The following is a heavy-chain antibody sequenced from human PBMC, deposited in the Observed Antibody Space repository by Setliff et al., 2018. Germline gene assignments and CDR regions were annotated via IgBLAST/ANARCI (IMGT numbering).Heavy chain of an antibody. CDR2: ISSSSSTI. J-gene: IGHJ4*02. V-gene: IGHV3-48*01. D-gene: IGHD2-15*01. CDR1: GFTFSSYA. CDR3: ARDRYCGGGSCLKDFEY. Sequence: PGGSLRLSCAASGFTFSSYAMSWVRQAPGKGLEWVSYISSSSSTIYYADSVKGRFTISRDNAKNSLYLQMNSLRAEDTAVYYCARDRYCGGGSCLKDFEYWGQGTLVTVSS.